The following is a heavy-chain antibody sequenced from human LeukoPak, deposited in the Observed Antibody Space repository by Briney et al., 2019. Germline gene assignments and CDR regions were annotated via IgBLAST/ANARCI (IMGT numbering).Heavy chain of an antibody. CDR3: AKDSGLRFGY. J-gene: IGHJ4*02. Sequence: GGSLRLSCAAAGFTVSSNYMSWVRQAPGKGLEWVSLIYSGGSTYYADSVKGRFTISRDNSKNTLYLQMNSLRAEDTAVYYCAKDSGLRFGYWGQGTLVTVSS. CDR1: GFTVSSNY. CDR2: IYSGGST. D-gene: IGHD3-10*01. V-gene: IGHV3-66*01.